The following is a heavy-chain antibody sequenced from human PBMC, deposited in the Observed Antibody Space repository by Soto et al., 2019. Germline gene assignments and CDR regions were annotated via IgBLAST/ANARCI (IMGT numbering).Heavy chain of an antibody. Sequence: SETLSLTCTVSGGSTSSYYWSWIRQPPGKGLEWIGYIYYSGSTNYNPSLKSRVTISVDTSKNQFSLKLSSVTAADTAVYYCARGTGDGYNYWYFDYWGQGTLVTVSS. CDR3: ARGTGDGYNYWYFDY. CDR2: IYYSGST. V-gene: IGHV4-59*01. CDR1: GGSTSSYY. D-gene: IGHD5-12*01. J-gene: IGHJ4*02.